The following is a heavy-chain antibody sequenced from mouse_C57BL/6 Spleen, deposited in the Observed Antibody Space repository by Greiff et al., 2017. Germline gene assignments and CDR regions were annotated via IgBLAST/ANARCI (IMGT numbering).Heavy chain of an antibody. D-gene: IGHD2-3*01. J-gene: IGHJ2*01. Sequence: EVKLVESEGGLVQPGSPMKLSCTASGFTFSDYYMAWVRQVPEKGLEWVANINYDGSSTYYLDSLKSRFIISRDNAKNILYLQMSSLKSEDTATYYCARDYDLDYWGQGTTLTVSS. CDR2: INYDGSST. CDR1: GFTFSDYY. V-gene: IGHV5-16*01. CDR3: ARDYDLDY.